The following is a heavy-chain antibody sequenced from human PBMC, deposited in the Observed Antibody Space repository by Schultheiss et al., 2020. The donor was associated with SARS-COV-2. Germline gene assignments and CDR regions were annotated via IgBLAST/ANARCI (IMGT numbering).Heavy chain of an antibody. CDR3: ADSSDGYGMDV. J-gene: IGHJ6*02. Sequence: GGSLRLSCAASGFTFSSYSMNWVRQAPGKGLEWVSAISGSGGSTYYADSVKGRFTISRDNSKNTLYLQMNSLRAEDTAVYYCADSSDGYGMDVWGQGTTVIVSS. CDR2: ISGSGGST. D-gene: IGHD6-25*01. V-gene: IGHV3-23*01. CDR1: GFTFSSYS.